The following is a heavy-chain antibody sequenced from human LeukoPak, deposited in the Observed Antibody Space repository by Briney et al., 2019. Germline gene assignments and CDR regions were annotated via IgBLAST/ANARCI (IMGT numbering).Heavy chain of an antibody. D-gene: IGHD4-17*01. CDR2: INHSGST. J-gene: IGHJ4*02. Sequence: SETLSLTCAVYGGSFSGYYWSWIRQPPGKGLEWIGEINHSGSTNYNPSLKSRVTISVDTSKNQFSLKLSSVTAADTAVYYCAETTHLNYGDDYDYWGQGTLVTVSS. CDR3: AETTHLNYGDDYDY. CDR1: GGSFSGYY. V-gene: IGHV4-34*01.